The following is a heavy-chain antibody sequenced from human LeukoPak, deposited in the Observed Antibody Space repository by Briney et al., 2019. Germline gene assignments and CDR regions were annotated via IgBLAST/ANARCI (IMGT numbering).Heavy chain of an antibody. J-gene: IGHJ4*02. Sequence: SVKVSCKASGFTFTDYYMHWVRQAPGQGLEWMGGIIPIFGTANYAQKFQGRVTITADESTSTAYMELSSLRSEDTAVYYCARESVAGPAKYYFDYWGQGTLVTVSS. CDR2: IIPIFGTA. CDR1: GFTFTDYY. D-gene: IGHD2-15*01. V-gene: IGHV1-69*13. CDR3: ARESVAGPAKYYFDY.